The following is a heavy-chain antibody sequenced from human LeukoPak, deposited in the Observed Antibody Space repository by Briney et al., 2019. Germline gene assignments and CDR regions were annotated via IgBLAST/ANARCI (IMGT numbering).Heavy chain of an antibody. CDR2: ISGSGGST. CDR1: GFTFSSYA. V-gene: IGHV3-23*01. CDR3: AKVGVPAAIPLLYYYYYMDV. Sequence: GGSLRLSCAASGFTFSSYAMSWVRQAPGKGLEWVSAISGSGGSTYYADSVKGRFTISRDNSKNTLYLQMNSLRAEDTAVYYCAKVGVPAAIPLLYYYYYMDVWGKGTTVTVSS. J-gene: IGHJ6*03. D-gene: IGHD2-2*01.